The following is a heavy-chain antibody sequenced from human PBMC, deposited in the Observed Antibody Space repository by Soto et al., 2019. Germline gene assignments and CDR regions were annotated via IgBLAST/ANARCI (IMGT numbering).Heavy chain of an antibody. CDR3: ARDRVTIFGVVIIGHYYYGMDV. V-gene: IGHV6-1*01. Sequence: PSQTLSLTCVISGDSVSSNSAAWNWIRQSPSRGLEWLGRTYYRSKWYNDYAVSVKSRITINPDTSKNQFSLQLNSVTPEDTAVYYCARDRVTIFGVVIIGHYYYGMDVWGQGTTVTVSS. J-gene: IGHJ6*02. D-gene: IGHD3-3*01. CDR2: TYYRSKWYN. CDR1: GDSVSSNSAA.